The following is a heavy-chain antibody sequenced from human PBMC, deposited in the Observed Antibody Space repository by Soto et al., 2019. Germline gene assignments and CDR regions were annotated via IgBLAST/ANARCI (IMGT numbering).Heavy chain of an antibody. D-gene: IGHD3-10*01. V-gene: IGHV4-30-2*01. CDR3: ARGSYGAGSDY. CDR1: VGSISSGDYS. CDR2: VFRSGST. Sequence: PSETLSLTCTVSVGSISSGDYSWSWIRQPPGKGLELIGYVFRSGSTYYSPSLKSRVTISVDGSKNQFSLKLTSVTAADTGVYYCARGSYGAGSDYWGQGTLVTVSS. J-gene: IGHJ4*02.